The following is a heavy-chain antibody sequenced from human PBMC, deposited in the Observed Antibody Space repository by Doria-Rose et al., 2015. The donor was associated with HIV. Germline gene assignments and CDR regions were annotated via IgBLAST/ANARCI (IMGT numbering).Heavy chain of an antibody. D-gene: IGHD3-10*01. Sequence: VQLVQSGGGLVGPGGSLRLSCATSGFTFSSHRINWVRQAPGKGLEWVSSTSSTSAYINYADSVRGRLTIFRDNARNSLYLQMDSLRAEDTAIYYCATGVTLDYWGQGTLVTVSS. J-gene: IGHJ4*02. CDR2: TSSTSAYI. CDR1: GFTFSSHR. CDR3: ATGVTLDY. V-gene: IGHV3-21*01.